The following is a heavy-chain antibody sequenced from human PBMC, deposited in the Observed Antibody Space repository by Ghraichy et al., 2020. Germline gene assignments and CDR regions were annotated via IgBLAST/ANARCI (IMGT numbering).Heavy chain of an antibody. CDR1: GYTFTSYG. V-gene: IGHV1-18*01. J-gene: IGHJ6*02. D-gene: IGHD5-12*01. Sequence: SVKVSCKASGYTFTSYGISWVRQAPGQGLEWMGWISAYNGNTNYAQKLQGRVTMTTDTSTSTAYMELRSLRSDDTAVYYCAREPTIIRSSYYYYGMDVWGQGTTVTVSS. CDR3: AREPTIIRSSYYYYGMDV. CDR2: ISAYNGNT.